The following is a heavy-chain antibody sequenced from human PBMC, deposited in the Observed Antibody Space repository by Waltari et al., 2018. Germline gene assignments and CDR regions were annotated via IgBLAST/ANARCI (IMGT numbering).Heavy chain of an antibody. V-gene: IGHV1-2*06. CDR1: GYTFTKYF. CDR3: SNPDGF. CDR2: VNCSSGGI. D-gene: IGHD4-17*01. J-gene: IGHJ4*03. Sequence: QGQLEQSGAEVKKPGASVQVSCKALGYTFTKYFIHWVRQAPGQGLEWMGRVNCSSGGINYAPKFKGRVSMTRDTSINTAYMELSGLTTNDTAVYYCSNPDGFWGQGTMVTVSS.